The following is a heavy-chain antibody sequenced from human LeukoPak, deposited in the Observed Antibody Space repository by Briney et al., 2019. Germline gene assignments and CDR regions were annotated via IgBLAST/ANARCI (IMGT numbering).Heavy chain of an antibody. Sequence: KTSETLSLTCAVYGGSFSGYYWSWIRRPPGKGLEWIGEINHSGSTNYNPSLKSRVTISVDTSKNQFSLKLSSVTAADTAVYYCARRYYDSSGYYRLEFDYWGQGTLVTVSS. D-gene: IGHD3-22*01. CDR3: ARRYYDSSGYYRLEFDY. V-gene: IGHV4-34*01. J-gene: IGHJ4*02. CDR1: GGSFSGYY. CDR2: INHSGST.